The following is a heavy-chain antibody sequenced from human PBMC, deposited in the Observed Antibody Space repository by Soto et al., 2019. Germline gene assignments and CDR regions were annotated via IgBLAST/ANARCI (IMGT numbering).Heavy chain of an antibody. CDR2: ITNGDGGGT. V-gene: IGHV3-23*01. J-gene: IGHJ4*02. CDR1: GFTFSSLA. Sequence: GGSLRLSCAASGFTFSSLAMSWVRQAPGKGLQWVSMITNGDGGGTYYADSVKGRFTISRDNSKNTLYLQMNGLRAEDTAVYYCAKAAGQHEVAYYFDSWGQGTLVTVSS. D-gene: IGHD6-13*01. CDR3: AKAAGQHEVAYYFDS.